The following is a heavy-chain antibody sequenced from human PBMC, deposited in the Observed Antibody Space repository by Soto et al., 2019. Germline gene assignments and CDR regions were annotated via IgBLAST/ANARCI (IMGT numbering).Heavy chain of an antibody. CDR2: IYFTGKT. Sequence: ANLQESGPGLVKPSETLSLTCTVSGDSIRDGGYYWAWIRQRPGKGQEWMGYIYFTGKTNYNPALANRLTMTVDMSRRQLYLRLTSVTAADTAVYFCAKDPSPQPIPAVTPGWFDPWGQGISVTVSS. CDR3: AKDPSPQPIPAVTPGWFDP. V-gene: IGHV4-31*03. D-gene: IGHD4-4*01. CDR1: GDSIRDGGYY. J-gene: IGHJ5*02.